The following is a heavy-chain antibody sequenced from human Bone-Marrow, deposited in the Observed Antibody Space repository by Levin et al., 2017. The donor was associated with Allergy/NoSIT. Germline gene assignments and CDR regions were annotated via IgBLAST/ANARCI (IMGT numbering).Heavy chain of an antibody. V-gene: IGHV3-48*02. Sequence: GGSLRLSCAASGFTFSSYSMNWVRQAPGKGLEWVSYISSSSSTIYYADSVKGRFTISRDNAKNSLYLQMNSLRDEDTAVYYCARDHIIPAPASRIAAANVAFDYWGQGTLVTVSS. CDR3: ARDHIIPAPASRIAAANVAFDY. CDR1: GFTFSSYS. J-gene: IGHJ4*02. CDR2: ISSSSSTI. D-gene: IGHD6-13*01.